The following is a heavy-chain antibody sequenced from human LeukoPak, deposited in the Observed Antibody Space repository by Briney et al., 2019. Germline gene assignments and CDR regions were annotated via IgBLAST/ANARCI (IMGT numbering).Heavy chain of an antibody. CDR1: AYSITSDYY. CDR2: IYHSVIT. Sequence: PSETLSLTCSVSAYSITSDYYGGWTRQPPGEGLGWIGSIYHSVITYYNPSLKSRLTISVDTSKNQFSLKQTAGTAAHLAVYYCARQRSTSGTNWFDPWGQGTLVTVSS. D-gene: IGHD3-10*01. V-gene: IGHV4-38-2*01. CDR3: ARQRSTSGTNWFDP. J-gene: IGHJ5*02.